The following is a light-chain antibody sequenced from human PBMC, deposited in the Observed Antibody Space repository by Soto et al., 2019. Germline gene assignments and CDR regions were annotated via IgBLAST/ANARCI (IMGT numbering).Light chain of an antibody. Sequence: EIVLTQSPGTLSLSPGERATLSCRASQSVSSSYLAWYQQKPGQAPRLLIYGASSRATGIPDRFSGSGSGTYFLLTISRLVPEDFAVYYCQQYGSSPGTFGQGTRV. V-gene: IGKV3-20*01. J-gene: IGKJ1*01. CDR2: GAS. CDR3: QQYGSSPGT. CDR1: QSVSSSY.